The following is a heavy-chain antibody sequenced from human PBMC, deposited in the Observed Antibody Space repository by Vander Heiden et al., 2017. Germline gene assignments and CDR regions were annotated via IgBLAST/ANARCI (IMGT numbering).Heavy chain of an antibody. CDR3: ARDGPSVVGRMDV. CDR2: IYNGGGS. D-gene: IGHD2-15*01. J-gene: IGHJ6*02. Sequence: GPGLVKPSETLSLTCTVSGGPVNSGTYYWSWIRQSPGKRLEWIGDIYNGGGSRYNPSLKSRVTISLDTFNNQFYLNLRSVTAADTAVYYCARDGPSVVGRMDVWGQGTTVTVSS. V-gene: IGHV4-61*01. CDR1: GGPVNSGTYY.